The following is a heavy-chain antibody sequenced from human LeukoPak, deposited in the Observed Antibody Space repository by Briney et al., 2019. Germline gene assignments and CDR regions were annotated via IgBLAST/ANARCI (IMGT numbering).Heavy chain of an antibody. J-gene: IGHJ6*03. CDR1: GYTFTSYY. D-gene: IGHD3/OR15-3a*01. V-gene: IGHV1-46*01. Sequence: ASVKVSCKASGYTFTSYYMHWVRQAPGQGLEWMGIINPSGGSTSYAQKFQGRVTMTTDTTTSTAYMELRSLTSDDTAMYYCARRTGYNFYYLDVWGQGTTVIVSS. CDR2: INPSGGST. CDR3: ARRTGYNFYYLDV.